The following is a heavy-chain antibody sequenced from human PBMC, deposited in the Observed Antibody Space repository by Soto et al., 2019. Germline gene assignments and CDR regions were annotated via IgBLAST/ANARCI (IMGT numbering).Heavy chain of an antibody. D-gene: IGHD3-22*01. V-gene: IGHV1-46*01. CDR1: GYTFTSYY. CDR2: INPSGGST. J-gene: IGHJ4*02. CDR3: ARDLGYYYDSSGYSHRLDY. Sequence: ASVKVSCKASGYTFTSYYMHWVRQAPGQGLEWMGIINPSGGSTSYAQKFQGRVTMTRDTSTSTVYMELSSLRSEDTAVYYCARDLGYYYDSSGYSHRLDYWGQGTLVTVYS.